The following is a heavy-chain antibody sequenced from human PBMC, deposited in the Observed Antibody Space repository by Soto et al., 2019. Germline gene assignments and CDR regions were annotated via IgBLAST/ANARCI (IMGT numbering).Heavy chain of an antibody. J-gene: IGHJ4*02. CDR2: IYYSGST. Sequence: SETLSLTCTVPGGSITNTSYYRGWIRQPPGKGLEWIGNIYYSGSTYYNPSLKSRVTISVDTSKNQFSLKLSSVTAADTAVYSCARLAVLRSFDWDPQIDYWGQGTLVTVSS. V-gene: IGHV4-39*01. CDR1: GGSITNTSYY. D-gene: IGHD3-9*01. CDR3: ARLAVLRSFDWDPQIDY.